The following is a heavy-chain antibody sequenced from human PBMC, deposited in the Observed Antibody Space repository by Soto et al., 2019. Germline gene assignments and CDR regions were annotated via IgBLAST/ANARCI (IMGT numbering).Heavy chain of an antibody. CDR3: ARAAQLVKNWFDH. D-gene: IGHD6-13*01. CDR1: GVSISSTSW. CDR2: IYHSGTT. V-gene: IGHV4-4*02. J-gene: IGHJ5*02. Sequence: PSETLSLTCAVSGVSISSTSWWVWVRQPPGKGLEWIGEIYHSGTTNYNPSLKSRVTISLDKSKNHFSLRLTSATAADTAVYYCARAAQLVKNWFDHWGQGTLVTVSS.